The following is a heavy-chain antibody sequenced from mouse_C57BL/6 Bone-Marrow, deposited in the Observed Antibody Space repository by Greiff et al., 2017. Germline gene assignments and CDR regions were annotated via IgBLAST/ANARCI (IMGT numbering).Heavy chain of an antibody. CDR1: GYTFTDYN. Sequence: VQLKESGPELVKPGASVKIPCKASGYTFTDYNMDWVKQSHGKSLEWIGDINPNNGGTIYNQKFKGKATLTVDKSSSTAYMELSSLTTEDTAVYYCARGGWLLAAMEYWGKGASVTVSS. J-gene: IGHJ4*01. CDR2: INPNNGGT. V-gene: IGHV1-18*01. D-gene: IGHD2-3*01. CDR3: ARGGWLLAAMEY.